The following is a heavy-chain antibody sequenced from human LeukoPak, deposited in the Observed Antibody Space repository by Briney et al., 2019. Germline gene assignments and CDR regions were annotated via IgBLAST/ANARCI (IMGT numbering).Heavy chain of an antibody. CDR1: GFTFSSYS. Sequence: PGGSLRLSCAASGFTFSSYSMNWVRQAPGKGLEWVSSIGGGGYTTYYADSVGGRFTISRDNSKNSMYLQMSSLRAEDTAIYYCAEVESSYCRIWGQGTLVTVSS. V-gene: IGHV3-23*01. CDR2: IGGGGYTT. CDR3: AEVESSYCRI. J-gene: IGHJ4*02. D-gene: IGHD3-10*01.